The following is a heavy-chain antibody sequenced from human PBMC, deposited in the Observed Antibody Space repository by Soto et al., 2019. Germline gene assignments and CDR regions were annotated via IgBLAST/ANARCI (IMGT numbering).Heavy chain of an antibody. CDR2: ISYDGSNK. Sequence: LSFAFSGFTFSSYGMHWVRQAPGKGLEWVAVISYDGSNKYYTDSVKGRFTISRDNSKNTLYLQMNSLRAEDTAVYYCAKGNGQWPNWFDPWGQGTLVTVSS. CDR1: GFTFSSYG. V-gene: IGHV3-30*18. J-gene: IGHJ5*02. D-gene: IGHD6-19*01. CDR3: AKGNGQWPNWFDP.